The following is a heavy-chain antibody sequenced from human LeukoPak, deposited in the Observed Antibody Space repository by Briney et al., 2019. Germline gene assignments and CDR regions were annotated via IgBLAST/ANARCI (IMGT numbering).Heavy chain of an antibody. Sequence: SETLSLTCAVYGGSFSGYYWSWIRQPPGKGLEWIREINHSGSTNYNPSLKGRVTISVDTSKNQFSLKLSSVTAADTAVCYCARSRQWLDNDAFDIWGQGTMVTVSS. D-gene: IGHD6-19*01. CDR2: INHSGST. CDR3: ARSRQWLDNDAFDI. V-gene: IGHV4-34*01. CDR1: GGSFSGYY. J-gene: IGHJ3*02.